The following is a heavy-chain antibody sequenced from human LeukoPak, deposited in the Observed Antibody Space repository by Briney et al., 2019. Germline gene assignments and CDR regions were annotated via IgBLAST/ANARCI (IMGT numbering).Heavy chain of an antibody. J-gene: IGHJ3*02. CDR2: IYSGGST. Sequence: AGSLRRSCAASGFTVSNNYMTWVRQAPGKGLEWVSVIYSGGSTSYADSVKGRFTISRDNSRNTLYIQMNSLRDEDTGVYFCARLSGSYSFDIWGQGTMVTVSS. D-gene: IGHD1-26*01. CDR1: GFTVSNNY. CDR3: ARLSGSYSFDI. V-gene: IGHV3-53*01.